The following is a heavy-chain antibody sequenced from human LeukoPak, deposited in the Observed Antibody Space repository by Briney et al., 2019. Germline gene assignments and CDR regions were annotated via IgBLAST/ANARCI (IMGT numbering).Heavy chain of an antibody. CDR2: ISHDGSEK. V-gene: IGHV3-30*18. CDR1: GFTFSTYG. D-gene: IGHD6-19*01. J-gene: IGHJ4*02. Sequence: GRSLRLSCGASGFTFSTYGMHWVRQAPGKGLGWVAVISHDGSEKHYADSVKGRFSISRDNSKNTLYLQTNSLRGEDTAVYYCAKDLSGGWSLDYWGQGTLVTVSS. CDR3: AKDLSGGWSLDY.